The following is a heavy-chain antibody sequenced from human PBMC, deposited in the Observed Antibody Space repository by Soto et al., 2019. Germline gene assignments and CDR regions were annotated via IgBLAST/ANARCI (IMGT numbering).Heavy chain of an antibody. CDR3: ARNYDSSGYYNYLLGKDYYHYGMDV. D-gene: IGHD3-22*01. V-gene: IGHV3-43*01. CDR2: ISWDGGST. J-gene: IGHJ6*02. CDR1: GFTFDDYT. Sequence: PGGSLRLSCAASGFTFDDYTMHWVRQAPGKGLEWVSLISWDGGSTYYADSVEGRFTISRDNSKNSLYLQMNSLRTEDTALYYCARNYDSSGYYNYLLGKDYYHYGMDVWGQGTTVTVSS.